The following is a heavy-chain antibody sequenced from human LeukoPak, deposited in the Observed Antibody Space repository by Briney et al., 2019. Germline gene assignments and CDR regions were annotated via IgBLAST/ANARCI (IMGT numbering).Heavy chain of an antibody. CDR3: ATRDDSSGWYGVGY. V-gene: IGHV3-23*01. CDR1: GFTFSSYA. Sequence: GXXLRLSCAASGFTFSSYAMSWVRQAPGKGLEWVSAISGSGGSIYYADSVKGRFTISRDNSKNTLYLQMNSLRAEDTAVYYCATRDDSSGWYGVGYWGQGTLVTVSS. J-gene: IGHJ4*02. D-gene: IGHD6-19*01. CDR2: ISGSGGSI.